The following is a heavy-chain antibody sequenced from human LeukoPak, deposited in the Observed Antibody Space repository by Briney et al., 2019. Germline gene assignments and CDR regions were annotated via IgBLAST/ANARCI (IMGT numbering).Heavy chain of an antibody. CDR1: GYTFTTYP. D-gene: IGHD3-22*01. V-gene: IGHV7-4-1*02. CDR2: IDTNTGSP. Sequence: ASVKVSCKASGYTFTTYPINWVRQAPGQGLEWMGWIDTNTGSPTYAQGLRGRFVFSLDTSVSTAFLQINSLKAEDTALYYCVRGIDTTGYFNYWGQGTLVTVSS. CDR3: VRGIDTTGYFNY. J-gene: IGHJ4*02.